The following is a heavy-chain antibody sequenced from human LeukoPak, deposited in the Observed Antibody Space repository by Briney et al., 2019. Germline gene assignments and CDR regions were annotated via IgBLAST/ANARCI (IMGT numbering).Heavy chain of an antibody. D-gene: IGHD3-9*01. CDR1: SGSISSGGYY. CDR2: IYSSGST. CDR3: AREYYGILTGYSGFDY. J-gene: IGHJ4*02. Sequence: SQTLSLTCSVPSGSISSGGYYWTWIRQHPGKGLEWIGYIYSSGSTYFNPSLKSRVTISRDTSKNQFSLKLRSVTAADTAMYYCAREYYGILTGYSGFDYWGQGTLVTVSS. V-gene: IGHV4-31*03.